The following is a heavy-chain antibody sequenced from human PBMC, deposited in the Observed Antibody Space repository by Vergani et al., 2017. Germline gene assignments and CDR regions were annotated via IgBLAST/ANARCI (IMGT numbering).Heavy chain of an antibody. CDR2: ISYDGSNK. CDR1: GFTFSSYA. CDR3: ARSYGDYDPGFDY. Sequence: QVQLVESGGGVVQPGRSLRLSCAASGFTFSSYAMHWVRQAPGKGLEWVAVISYDGSNKYYADSVKGRFTISRDNSKNTLYLQMNSLRAEDTAVYYCARSYGDYDPGFDYWGQGTLVTVSS. J-gene: IGHJ4*02. D-gene: IGHD4-17*01. V-gene: IGHV3-30*04.